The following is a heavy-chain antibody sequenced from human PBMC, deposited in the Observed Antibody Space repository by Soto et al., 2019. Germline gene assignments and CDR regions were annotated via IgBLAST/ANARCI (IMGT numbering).Heavy chain of an antibody. CDR1: GGTISGYY. J-gene: IGHJ5*02. D-gene: IGHD3-3*01. V-gene: IGHV4-4*07. CDR2: IYSSGNT. CDR3: ARGQRFSDWFDP. Sequence: SETLSLTCSVSGGTISGYYCTFFRQPAGKGLEWIVRIYSSGNTKYNPSLQSRATMSLDTSNNQFSLRLTSVTAADTAVYYCARGQRFSDWFDPWGQGTLVTVS.